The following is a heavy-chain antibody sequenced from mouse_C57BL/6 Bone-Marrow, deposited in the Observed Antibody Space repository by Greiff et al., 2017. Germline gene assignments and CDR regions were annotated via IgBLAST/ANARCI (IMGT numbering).Heavy chain of an antibody. Sequence: VKLQESGAELARPGASVKLSCTASGYTFTSYGISWVKQRTGQGLEWIGEIYPRSGNTYYNEKFKGKATLTADKSSSTAYMELRSLTSEDSAVYFCARLAGFDYWGQGTTLTVSS. V-gene: IGHV1-81*01. CDR3: ARLAGFDY. D-gene: IGHD4-1*01. J-gene: IGHJ2*01. CDR2: IYPRSGNT. CDR1: GYTFTSYG.